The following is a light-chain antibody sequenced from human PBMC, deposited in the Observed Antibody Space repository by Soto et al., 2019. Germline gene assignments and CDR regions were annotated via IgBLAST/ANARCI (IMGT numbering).Light chain of an antibody. CDR3: QQYSSYSVFT. CDR2: QTS. J-gene: IGKJ3*01. V-gene: IGKV1-5*03. CDR1: QDIGVW. Sequence: DIQMTQSPSTLSASVGDRVIITCRASQDIGVWLAWYQQKPGKAPKLLIYQTSTLESGVPSRFSGSRSGTEFPLTISCLQPDDFATYYCQQYSSYSVFTFGPGTKVDIK.